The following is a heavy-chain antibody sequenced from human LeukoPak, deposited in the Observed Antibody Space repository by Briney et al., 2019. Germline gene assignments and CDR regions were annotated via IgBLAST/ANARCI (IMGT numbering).Heavy chain of an antibody. Sequence: SETLSLTCAVSGGSISSGGYSWSWIRQPPGKGLEWIGYIYHSGSTYYNPSLKSRVTISVDTSKNQFSLKLSSVTAADTAVYYCARVVAVAGRDYGGQGTLVTVSS. CDR1: GGSISSGGYS. J-gene: IGHJ4*02. CDR2: IYHSGST. CDR3: ARVVAVAGRDY. V-gene: IGHV4-30-2*01. D-gene: IGHD6-19*01.